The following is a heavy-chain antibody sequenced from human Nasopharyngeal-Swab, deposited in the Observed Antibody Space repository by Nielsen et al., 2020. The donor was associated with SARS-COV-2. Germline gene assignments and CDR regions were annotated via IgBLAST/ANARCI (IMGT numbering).Heavy chain of an antibody. CDR1: GCTFSSYA. V-gene: IGHV1-69*04. CDR2: IIPILGIA. J-gene: IGHJ6*02. D-gene: IGHD1-26*01. Sequence: SVKVSCKASGCTFSSYAISWVRQAPGQGLEWMGRIIPILGIANYAQKFQGRVTITANKSTSTAYMELGSLRSGDTAVYYCARAELRPNPYYYYYGMDVWGQGTTVTVSS. CDR3: ARAELRPNPYYYYYGMDV.